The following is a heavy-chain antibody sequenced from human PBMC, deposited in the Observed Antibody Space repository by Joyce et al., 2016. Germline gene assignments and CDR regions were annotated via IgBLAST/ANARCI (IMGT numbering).Heavy chain of an antibody. V-gene: IGHV1-69*08. D-gene: IGHD2-2*01. Sequence: QVQLVQSGTEVKRPGSSVKVSCKASGGSFIAYTITWVRQAPAQGLEWMGRIIPTVDIANYAQKFQDRFTITADRSTSTVYMELSSLRSDDTAVYFCAREHIVVLPPDNRGWFDPWGQGTLVTVSS. CDR2: IIPTVDIA. CDR1: GGSFIAYT. CDR3: AREHIVVLPPDNRGWFDP. J-gene: IGHJ5*02.